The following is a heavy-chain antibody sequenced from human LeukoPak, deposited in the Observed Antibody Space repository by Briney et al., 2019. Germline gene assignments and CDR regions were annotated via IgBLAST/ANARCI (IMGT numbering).Heavy chain of an antibody. V-gene: IGHV3-11*01. J-gene: IGHJ3*02. Sequence: GGSLRLSCVASGFTFSDYYMGWIRQAPGKGLECVSYISSSGGTIYYADSVKGRFTISRDNAKNSLYLQMNSLRAEDTAVYYCARDREPTDAFDIWGKGTMVTVSS. CDR2: ISSSGGTI. D-gene: IGHD1-26*01. CDR3: ARDREPTDAFDI. CDR1: GFTFSDYY.